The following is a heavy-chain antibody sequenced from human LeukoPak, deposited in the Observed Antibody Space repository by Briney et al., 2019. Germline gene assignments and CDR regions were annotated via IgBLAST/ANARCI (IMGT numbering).Heavy chain of an antibody. CDR3: TTGLRITMIRGVPNRDLFDY. D-gene: IGHD3-10*01. J-gene: IGHJ4*02. V-gene: IGHV3-73*01. Sequence: GGSLKLSCAASGFTFSGSAIHWVRQSSGKGLEWVGQIDKKDKGYATATAYAASVKGRFTISRDDSINTLYLQMNSLKTEDTAVYYCTTGLRITMIRGVPNRDLFDYWGQGTLVTVSS. CDR1: GFTFSGSA. CDR2: IDKKDKGYATAT.